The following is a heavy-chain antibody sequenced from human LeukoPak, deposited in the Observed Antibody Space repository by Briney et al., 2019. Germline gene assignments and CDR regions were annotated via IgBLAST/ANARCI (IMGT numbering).Heavy chain of an antibody. V-gene: IGHV4-30-4*08. CDR2: IYYSGST. D-gene: IGHD3-10*02. CDR3: ARGRVSMWGPYFDY. J-gene: IGHJ4*02. CDR1: GGSICSGDYY. Sequence: SEILSLTCTVSGGSICSGDYYWSWIRQPPGKGLEWIGYIYYSGSTYYNPSLKSRVTISVDTSKNQFSLKLSSVTAADTAVYYCARGRVSMWGPYFDYWGQGTLVTVSS.